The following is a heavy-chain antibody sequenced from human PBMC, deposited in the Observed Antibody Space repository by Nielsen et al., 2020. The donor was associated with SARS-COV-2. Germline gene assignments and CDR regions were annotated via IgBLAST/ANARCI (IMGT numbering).Heavy chain of an antibody. J-gene: IGHJ4*02. CDR1: GFTFSSYG. V-gene: IGHV3-33*01. CDR3: ARDTDSGSYRGTDYFDY. CDR2: IWYDGSNK. D-gene: IGHD1-26*01. Sequence: GGSLRLSCAASGFTFSSYGMHWVRQAPGKGLEWVAVIWYDGSNKYYADSVKGRFTISRDNSKNTLYLQMNSLRAEDTAVYYCARDTDSGSYRGTDYFDYWGQGTLVTVSS.